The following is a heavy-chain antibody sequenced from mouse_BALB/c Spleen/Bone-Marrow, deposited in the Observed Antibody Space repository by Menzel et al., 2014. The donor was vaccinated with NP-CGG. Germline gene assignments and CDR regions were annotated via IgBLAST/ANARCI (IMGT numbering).Heavy chain of an antibody. CDR3: ARHSDYAYFDY. V-gene: IGHV5-12*02. J-gene: IGHJ2*01. CDR2: ISNGGGST. Sequence: EVQRVESGGGLVQPGGSLKLSCATSGFTFSDYYMYWVRQTPEKRLEWVAYISNGGGSTYYPDTVKGRFTISRDNAKNTLYLQMSRLKSEDTAMYYCARHSDYAYFDYWGQGPTLTVSS. CDR1: GFTFSDYY. D-gene: IGHD2-4*01.